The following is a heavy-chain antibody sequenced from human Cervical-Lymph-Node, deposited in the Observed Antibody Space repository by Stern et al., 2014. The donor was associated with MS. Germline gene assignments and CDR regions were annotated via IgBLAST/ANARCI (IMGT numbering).Heavy chain of an antibody. CDR3: ASGPVVVTAILEVYFDY. V-gene: IGHV3-66*01. D-gene: IGHD2-21*02. CDR1: GFTVSRNY. Sequence: EVQLVESGGGLVQPGGSLRLSCAASGFTVSRNYMSWVRQAPGKGLEWVSVIYSGGITYSPDSVRGRFTISRANPKNTLYLQMNSLRAEDTAVYYCASGPVVVTAILEVYFDYWGQEPWSPSPQ. CDR2: IYSGGIT. J-gene: IGHJ4*01.